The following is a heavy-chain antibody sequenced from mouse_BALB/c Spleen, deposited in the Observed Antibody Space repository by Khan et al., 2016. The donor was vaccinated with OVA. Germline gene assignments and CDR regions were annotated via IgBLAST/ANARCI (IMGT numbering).Heavy chain of an antibody. J-gene: IGHJ4*01. CDR1: GYTFSSYW. CDR3: SRGGLGRAMDY. D-gene: IGHD4-1*01. V-gene: IGHV1-9*01. Sequence: QVQLKQSGAEVMKPGASVKISCKTTGYTFSSYWIEWVKLTPGHGLEWIGEILPGSVSIKYNEKFKGKATFTAETSSNTAYIQFSSLTSEDSAVYYCSRGGLGRAMDYWGQGTSVAVSS. CDR2: ILPGSVSI.